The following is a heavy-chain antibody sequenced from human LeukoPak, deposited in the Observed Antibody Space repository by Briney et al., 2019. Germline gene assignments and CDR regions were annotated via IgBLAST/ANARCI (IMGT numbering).Heavy chain of an antibody. D-gene: IGHD3-16*02. CDR1: GFTFRNYW. Sequence: GGSLRLSCAASGFTFRNYWVSGFREAPGQGLEWVASIKQDGSDRYYVDSVKGRFTISRDNAKNSLFLQLSSLRVEDTAVYYCARGSMHIYHLYTDYWGQGTLVTVSS. J-gene: IGHJ4*02. CDR3: ARGSMHIYHLYTDY. CDR2: IKQDGSDR. V-gene: IGHV3-7*01.